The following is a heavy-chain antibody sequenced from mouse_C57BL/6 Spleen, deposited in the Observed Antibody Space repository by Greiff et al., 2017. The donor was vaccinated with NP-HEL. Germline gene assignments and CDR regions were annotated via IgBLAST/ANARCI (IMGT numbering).Heavy chain of an antibody. V-gene: IGHV1-61*01. D-gene: IGHD2-1*01. J-gene: IGHJ4*01. CDR3: ARRGNPSYAMDY. CDR1: GYTFTSYW. CDR2: IYPSDSET. Sequence: QVQLQQPGAELVRPGSSVKLSCKASGYTFTSYWMDWVKQRPGQGLEWIGNIYPSDSETHYNQKFKDKATLTVDKSSSTAYMQLSSLTSEDSAVYYCARRGNPSYAMDYWGQGTSVTVSS.